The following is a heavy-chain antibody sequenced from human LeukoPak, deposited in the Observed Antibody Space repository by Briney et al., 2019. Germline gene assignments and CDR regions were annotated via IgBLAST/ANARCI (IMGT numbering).Heavy chain of an antibody. V-gene: IGHV4-59*01. J-gene: IGHJ4*02. CDR1: DGSITNYD. Sequence: SETLSLTCTVSDGSITNYDWSWVRHPPGKGLEFLGHVHYSGTANYNPSLRSRVTISIDTSKKHFFLKLKSVTAADTAVYYCARGYGDFRVEGRYFHSWGQGTLVTVSS. CDR3: ARGYGDFRVEGRYFHS. D-gene: IGHD4-17*01. CDR2: VHYSGTA.